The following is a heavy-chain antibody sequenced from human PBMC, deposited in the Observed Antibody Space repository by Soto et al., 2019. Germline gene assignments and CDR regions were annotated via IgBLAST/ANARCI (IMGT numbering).Heavy chain of an antibody. J-gene: IGHJ6*03. D-gene: IGHD2-2*01. CDR1: GFTFSDYY. CDR2: ISSSGSTI. CDR3: AREGGCSSTSCPSGQYYMDV. Sequence: QVQLVESRGGLVKPGGSLRLSCAASGFTFSDYYMSWIRQAPGKGLEWVSYISSSGSTIYYADSVKGRFTISRDNAKNSLYVQMNSLRAEDTAVYYCAREGGCSSTSCPSGQYYMDVWGKGTTVTVSS. V-gene: IGHV3-11*01.